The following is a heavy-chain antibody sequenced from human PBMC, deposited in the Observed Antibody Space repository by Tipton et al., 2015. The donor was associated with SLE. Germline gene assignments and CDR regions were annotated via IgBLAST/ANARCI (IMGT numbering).Heavy chain of an antibody. V-gene: IGHV4-39*01. D-gene: IGHD4-11*01. Sequence: TLSLTCTVSGGSISSYYWGWIRQPPGKGLEWIGSIYYSGSTYYNPSLKSRVTISVDTSKNQFSLKLSSVTAADTAVYYCARLAVTTNWFDPWGQGTLVTVSS. CDR3: ARLAVTTNWFDP. J-gene: IGHJ5*02. CDR2: IYYSGST. CDR1: GGSISSYY.